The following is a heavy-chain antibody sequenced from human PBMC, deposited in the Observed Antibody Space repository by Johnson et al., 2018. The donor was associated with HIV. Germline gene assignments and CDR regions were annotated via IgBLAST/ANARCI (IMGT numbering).Heavy chain of an antibody. CDR3: ARSRWADDAFDG. D-gene: IGHD1-26*01. CDR1: GFTVSSNY. J-gene: IGHJ3*01. Sequence: VQLVESGGGLVQPGGSLRLSCAASGFTVSSNYMSWVRQAPGKGLEWVSVIYSGGSTYYADSVKGRFTISRDNSKSTVYLQMISLRAEDMAVYYCARSRWADDAFDGWGQGTMVTVSS. V-gene: IGHV3-66*01. CDR2: IYSGGST.